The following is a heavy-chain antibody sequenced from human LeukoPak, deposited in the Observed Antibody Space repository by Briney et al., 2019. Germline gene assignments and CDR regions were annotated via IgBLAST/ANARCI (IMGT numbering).Heavy chain of an antibody. D-gene: IGHD6-6*01. Sequence: SQTLSLTCTVSGGSISSGGYYWSWIRQHPGKGLEWIGYIYYSGSTYYNPSLKSRVTISVDTSKNQFSLKLSSVTAADTAVYYCAREVRYSSSSWSVDGQNWFDPWGQGTLVTVSS. CDR2: IYYSGST. CDR3: AREVRYSSSSWSVDGQNWFDP. V-gene: IGHV4-31*03. CDR1: GGSISSGGYY. J-gene: IGHJ5*02.